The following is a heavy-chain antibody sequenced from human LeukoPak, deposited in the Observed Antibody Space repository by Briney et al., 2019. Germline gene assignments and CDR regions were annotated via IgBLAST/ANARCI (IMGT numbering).Heavy chain of an antibody. CDR3: ARGGADYDILSGLYLGY. D-gene: IGHD3-9*01. CDR1: GYTFTSYG. CDR2: ISAYNGNT. Sequence: ASVKVSCKASGYTFTSYGISWVRQAPGQGLEWMGWISAYNGNTNYAQKLQGRVTMTTDTSTSTAYMELRGLTSGDTAIYYCARGGADYDILSGLYLGYWGQGTLVTVSS. J-gene: IGHJ4*02. V-gene: IGHV1-18*01.